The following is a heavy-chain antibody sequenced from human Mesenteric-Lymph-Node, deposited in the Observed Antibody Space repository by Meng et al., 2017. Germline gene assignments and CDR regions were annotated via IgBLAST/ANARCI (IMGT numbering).Heavy chain of an antibody. CDR3: ARSGLEGTLDY. Sequence: EGQLVEMGGGLIQPGGSLRLSCAPSGFSVSNNYMNWVRQAPGKGLEWVSVIYSGGSTYYADSVKGRFTISRDNSKNTVYLRMNSLRAEDTAVYFCARSGLEGTLDYWGQGSLVTVSS. D-gene: IGHD1-14*01. V-gene: IGHV3-53*02. CDR2: IYSGGST. CDR1: GFSVSNNY. J-gene: IGHJ4*02.